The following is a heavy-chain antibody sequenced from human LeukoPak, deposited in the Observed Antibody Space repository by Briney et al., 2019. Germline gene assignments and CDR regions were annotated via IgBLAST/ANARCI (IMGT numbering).Heavy chain of an antibody. CDR1: GFTITTNY. D-gene: IGHD2-15*01. CDR2: IYGDDET. J-gene: IGHJ6*03. Sequence: GGSLRLSCAASGFTITTNYMNWVRQAPGKGLEWVSVIYGDDETNYADSVKGRFTISRDNSKNTLYLQMNSLRADDTAVYYCARANQGYCSGGSCYSRDYYYYYMDVWGKGTTVTVSS. CDR3: ARANQGYCSGGSCYSRDYYYYYMDV. V-gene: IGHV3-53*01.